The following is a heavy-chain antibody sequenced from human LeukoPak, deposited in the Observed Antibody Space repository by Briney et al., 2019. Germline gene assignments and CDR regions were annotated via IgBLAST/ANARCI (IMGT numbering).Heavy chain of an antibody. D-gene: IGHD6-13*01. V-gene: IGHV3-48*03. Sequence: GGSLRLSCAASGFTFSSYEMKWVRQAPGKGLEWVSYISSSGSTIYYADSVKGRFTISRDNAKNSLYLQMNSLRAEDTAVYYCAKDPYGYSSTWGQGTLVTVSS. CDR2: ISSSGSTI. CDR1: GFTFSSYE. CDR3: AKDPYGYSST. J-gene: IGHJ5*02.